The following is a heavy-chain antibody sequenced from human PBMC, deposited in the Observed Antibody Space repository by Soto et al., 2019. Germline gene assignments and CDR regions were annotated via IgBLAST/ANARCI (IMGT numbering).Heavy chain of an antibody. CDR3: ARDGYLVVVPAANHGMDV. CDR2: IWYDGSNK. D-gene: IGHD2-2*01. J-gene: IGHJ6*02. Sequence: QVQLVESGGGVVQPGRSLRLSCAASGFTFSSYGMHWVRQAPGKGLEWVAVIWYDGSNKYYADSVKGRFTISRDNSKNPLYLQMNSLRAEDTAVYYCARDGYLVVVPAANHGMDVWGQGTTVTVSS. CDR1: GFTFSSYG. V-gene: IGHV3-33*01.